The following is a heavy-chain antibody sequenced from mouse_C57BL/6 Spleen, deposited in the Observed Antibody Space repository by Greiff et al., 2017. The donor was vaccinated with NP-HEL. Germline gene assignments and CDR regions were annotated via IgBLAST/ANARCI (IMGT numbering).Heavy chain of an antibody. CDR2: IDPANGNT. CDR3: ASWNWDVPYFDY. J-gene: IGHJ2*01. D-gene: IGHD4-1*01. CDR1: GFNIKNTY. V-gene: IGHV14-3*01. Sequence: EVKLVESVAELVRPGASVKLSCTASGFNIKNTYMHWVKQRPEQGLEWIGRIDPANGNTKYAPKFQGKATITADTSSNTAYLQLSSLTSEDTAIYYCASWNWDVPYFDYWGQGTTLTVSS.